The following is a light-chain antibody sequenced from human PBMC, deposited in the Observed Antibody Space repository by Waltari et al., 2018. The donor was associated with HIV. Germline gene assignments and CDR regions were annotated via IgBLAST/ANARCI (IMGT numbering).Light chain of an antibody. CDR1: QDIGNF. CDR2: AAS. V-gene: IGKV1-39*01. CDR3: QQSVTTPWT. J-gene: IGKJ1*01. Sequence: DIQVTQAPTSLSGSVGDRVTITCRASQDIGNFLNWYQQKPGKAPKLLIYAASSLQSGVPSRFSGSGSGTGFTLTISSLQPEDFATYYCQQSVTTPWTFGQGTKVEIK.